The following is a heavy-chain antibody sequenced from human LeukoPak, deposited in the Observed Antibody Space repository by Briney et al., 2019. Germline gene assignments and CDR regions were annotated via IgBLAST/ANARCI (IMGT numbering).Heavy chain of an antibody. V-gene: IGHV3-21*01. J-gene: IGHJ4*02. CDR2: ISGSSSYI. Sequence: PGGSLRLSCAASGFTFSSYSMNWVRQAPGKGLEWVSSISGSSSYIYYADSVKGRFTISRDNAKNSLYLQMNSLRAEDTAVYYCARVEDYDILTGFDYWGQGTLVTVPS. CDR1: GFTFSSYS. D-gene: IGHD3-9*01. CDR3: ARVEDYDILTGFDY.